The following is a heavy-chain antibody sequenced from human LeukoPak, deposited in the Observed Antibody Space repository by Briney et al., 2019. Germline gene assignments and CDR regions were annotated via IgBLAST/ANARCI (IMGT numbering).Heavy chain of an antibody. V-gene: IGHV3-30*04. CDR3: ARDRGYSYGPFDY. CDR2: ISYDGSNK. CDR1: GFTLSSYA. Sequence: GGSLRLSCAASGFTLSSYAMHWVCQAPGKGLEWEAVISYDGSNKYYADSVKGRFTISRDNSKNTLYLQMNSLRAEDTAVYYCARDRGYSYGPFDYWGEATLVTVSS. D-gene: IGHD5-18*01. J-gene: IGHJ4*02.